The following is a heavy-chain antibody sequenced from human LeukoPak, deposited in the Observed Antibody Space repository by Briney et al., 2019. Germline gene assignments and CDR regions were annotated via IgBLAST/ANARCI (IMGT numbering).Heavy chain of an antibody. CDR1: GFTFGDYA. Sequence: PGGSLRFSCTASGFTFGDYAMSWFRQAPGKGLEWVGFIRSKAYGGTTEYAASVKGRFTISRDDSKSIAYLQMNSLKTEDTAVYYCTRDEDCSGGSCYPTSWGQGTLVTVSS. V-gene: IGHV3-49*03. CDR3: TRDEDCSGGSCYPTS. CDR2: IRSKAYGGTT. D-gene: IGHD2-15*01. J-gene: IGHJ4*02.